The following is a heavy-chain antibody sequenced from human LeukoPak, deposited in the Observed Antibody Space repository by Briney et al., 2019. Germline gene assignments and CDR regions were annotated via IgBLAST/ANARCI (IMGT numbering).Heavy chain of an antibody. V-gene: IGHV1-2*02. CDR2: INPNSGGT. D-gene: IGHD3-22*01. CDR1: GYTFTGYY. Sequence: ASVKVSCKASGYTFTGYYMHWVRQAPGQGIEWMGWINPNSGGTNYAQKFQGRVTMTRDTSISTAYMELSRLRSDDAAVYYCARGGYYYRDAFDIWGQGTMVTVSS. J-gene: IGHJ3*02. CDR3: ARGGYYYRDAFDI.